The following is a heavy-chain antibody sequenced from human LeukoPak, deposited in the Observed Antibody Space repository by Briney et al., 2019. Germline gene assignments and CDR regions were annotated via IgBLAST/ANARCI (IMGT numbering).Heavy chain of an antibody. CDR2: IDWDDDE. J-gene: IGHJ6*02. CDR1: WFSLSTSGMC. V-gene: IGHV2-70*11. CDR3: ARILEGHYYGMDV. Sequence: SGPALVKPTQTLTLTCTFSWFSLSTSGMCVNWIRQPPGKALEWLARIDWDDDEYYSTSLKTRLTISKDTSKNQVVLTMTNVDPVDTATYYCARILEGHYYGMDVWGQGTTVTVSS.